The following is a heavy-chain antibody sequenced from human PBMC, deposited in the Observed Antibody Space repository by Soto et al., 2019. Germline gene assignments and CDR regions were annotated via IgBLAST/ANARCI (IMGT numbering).Heavy chain of an antibody. CDR3: ARAPYYYGSGSYSGGLYGMDV. J-gene: IGHJ6*02. CDR2: IYHSGST. V-gene: IGHV4-4*02. D-gene: IGHD3-10*01. Sequence: QVQLQESGPGLVKPSGTLSLTCAVSGGSISSSNWWSWVRQPPGKGLEWIGGIYHSGSTNYNPSLKRRVTISVDMSKIQFSLKLSSVTAADTAVYYCARAPYYYGSGSYSGGLYGMDVWGQGTTVTVSS. CDR1: GGSISSSNW.